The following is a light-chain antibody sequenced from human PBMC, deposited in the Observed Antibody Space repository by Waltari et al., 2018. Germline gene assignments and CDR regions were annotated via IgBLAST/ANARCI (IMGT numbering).Light chain of an antibody. CDR1: QCISNY. Sequence: DIQMTQSPSSLSASVGDRVTITCRASQCISNYLAWYQQKPGKVPKLLIYAASTLQSGVPSPFSGSGSGTDFTLTISSLQPEDVATYYCQKYNSAPLTFGGGTKVEIK. CDR3: QKYNSAPLT. CDR2: AAS. J-gene: IGKJ4*01. V-gene: IGKV1-27*01.